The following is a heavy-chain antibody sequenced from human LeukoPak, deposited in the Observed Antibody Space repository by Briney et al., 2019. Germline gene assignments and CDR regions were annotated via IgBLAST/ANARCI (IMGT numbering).Heavy chain of an antibody. CDR1: GGTFSSYA. CDR3: ARDSHRAGPRRIGYDSSGYYHPWSPAHY. CDR2: IIPIFGTA. D-gene: IGHD3-22*01. J-gene: IGHJ4*02. V-gene: IGHV1-69*01. Sequence: ASVKVSCKASGGTFSSYAISWVRQAPGQGLEWMGGIIPIFGTANYAQKFQGRVTITADESTSTAYMELSSLRSEDTAVYYCARDSHRAGPRRIGYDSSGYYHPWSPAHYWGQGTLVTVSS.